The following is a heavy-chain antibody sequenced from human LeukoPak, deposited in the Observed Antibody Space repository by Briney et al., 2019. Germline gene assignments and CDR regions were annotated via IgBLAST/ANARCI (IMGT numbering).Heavy chain of an antibody. CDR2: ISYDGSNK. J-gene: IGHJ4*02. D-gene: IGHD6-19*01. CDR3: ARDSSGNYFDN. CDR1: GFTFSSYG. V-gene: IGHV3-30*03. Sequence: PGGSLRLSCAASGFTFSSYGMHWVRQAPGKGLEWVAVISYDGSNKYYADSVKGRFTISRDNSKNTLYLQMNSLRAEDTAVYYCARDSSGNYFDNWGQGTLVTVSS.